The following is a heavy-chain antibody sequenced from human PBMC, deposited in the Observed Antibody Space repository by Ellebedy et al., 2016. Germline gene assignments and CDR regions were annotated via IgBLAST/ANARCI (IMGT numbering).Heavy chain of an antibody. J-gene: IGHJ4*02. CDR1: GFTFANFV. Sequence: GGSLRLSXKASGFTFANFVMSWVRQAPGKGLEWLSAIRGRSLTTFYAESVKGRFSTYRDNSNNTVYLEMSSLTVDDTAVYFCGRESASSGTDYWGQGTPVTVSS. CDR2: IRGRSLTT. D-gene: IGHD6-13*01. CDR3: GRESASSGTDY. V-gene: IGHV3-23*01.